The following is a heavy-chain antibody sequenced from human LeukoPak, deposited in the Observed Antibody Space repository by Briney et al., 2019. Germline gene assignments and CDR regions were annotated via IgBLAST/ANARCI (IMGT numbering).Heavy chain of an antibody. CDR1: GYTFTSYA. CDR2: INAGNGNT. V-gene: IGHV1-3*01. Sequence: ASVKVSCKASGYTFTSYAMHWVRQAPGQRLEWMGWINAGNGNTKYSQKFQGRVTITRDTSASTAYMELSSLRSEDTAVYYCARRGSGSYYNVAPCDYWGQGTLVTVSS. D-gene: IGHD3-10*01. CDR3: ARRGSGSYYNVAPCDY. J-gene: IGHJ4*02.